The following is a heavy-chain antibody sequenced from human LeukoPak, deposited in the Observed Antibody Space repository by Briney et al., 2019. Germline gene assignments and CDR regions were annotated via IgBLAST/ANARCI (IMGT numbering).Heavy chain of an antibody. CDR3: AREAVTTGSHFDY. CDR2: IYYSGST. Sequence: SQTLPLTCTVSGGSISSGGYYWSWIRQHPGKGLEWIGYIYYSGSTYYNPSLKSRVTISVDTSKNQFSLKLSSVTAADTAVYYCAREAVTTGSHFDYWGQGTLVTVSS. V-gene: IGHV4-31*03. CDR1: GGSISSGGYY. D-gene: IGHD4-17*01. J-gene: IGHJ4*02.